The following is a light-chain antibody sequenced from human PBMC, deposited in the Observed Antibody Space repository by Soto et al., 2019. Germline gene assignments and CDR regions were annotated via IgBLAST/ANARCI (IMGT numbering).Light chain of an antibody. CDR1: QSLTSTY. J-gene: IGKJ2*01. CDR2: DAS. V-gene: IGKV3-20*01. Sequence: EIVLTQSPGTLSLSPGERATLSCRASQSLTSTYLDWYQQKPGQAPRLLIYDASTRAPGIPDRFSGSGSGTDFTLTISRLEPEDFAVYYCQHYESSPPSYTFGQGTKLEIK. CDR3: QHYESSPPSYT.